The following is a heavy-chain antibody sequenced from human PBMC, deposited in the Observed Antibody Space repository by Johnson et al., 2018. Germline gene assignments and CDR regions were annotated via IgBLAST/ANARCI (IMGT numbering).Heavy chain of an antibody. Sequence: QVQLVQSGAEVKKPGSSVKVSCKASGGTFSSYAISWVRQAPGQGLEWMGGIIPIFGTANYAQKFQGRVTITADESTSTAYMELSSRRSEDTAVYYCARVSSYYGSSGYYWDQDAFDIWGQGTMVTVSS. J-gene: IGHJ3*02. V-gene: IGHV1-69*12. CDR3: ARVSSYYGSSGYYWDQDAFDI. CDR2: IIPIFGTA. D-gene: IGHD3-22*01. CDR1: GGTFSSYA.